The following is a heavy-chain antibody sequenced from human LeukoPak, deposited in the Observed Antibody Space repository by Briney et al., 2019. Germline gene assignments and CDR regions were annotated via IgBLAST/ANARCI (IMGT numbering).Heavy chain of an antibody. D-gene: IGHD5-12*01. CDR2: INPNSGGT. Sequence: ASVKVSCKASGYTFTGYYMHWVRQAPGQGLEWMGWINPNSGGTNYAQKFQGRVTMTRDTSISTAYMELSRLRSDDTAVYYCARDRGGHDSFDYWGQGTLVTVSS. CDR1: GYTFTGYY. J-gene: IGHJ4*02. CDR3: ARDRGGHDSFDY. V-gene: IGHV1-2*02.